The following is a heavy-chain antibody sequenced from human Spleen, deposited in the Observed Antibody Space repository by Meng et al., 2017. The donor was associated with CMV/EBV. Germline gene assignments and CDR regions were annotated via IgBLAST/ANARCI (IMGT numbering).Heavy chain of an antibody. D-gene: IGHD6-13*01. V-gene: IGHV1-2*02. Sequence: ASVKVSCKTSGYTFTDYYMHWVRQAPGQGLEWMGWINPNSGGTNYAQKFQGRVTMTRDTSISTAYMELSRLRSDDTAVYYCARDFSSSWYDRWFDPWGQGTLVTVSS. CDR3: ARDFSSSWYDRWFDP. CDR2: INPNSGGT. J-gene: IGHJ5*02. CDR1: GYTFTDYY.